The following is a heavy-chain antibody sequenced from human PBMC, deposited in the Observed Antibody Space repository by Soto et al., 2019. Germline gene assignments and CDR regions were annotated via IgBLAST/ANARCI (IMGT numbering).Heavy chain of an antibody. D-gene: IGHD3-16*01. CDR1: GGSFSGYY. V-gene: IGHV4-34*12. CDR3: ARSPLGYDYVRQTWREVGDSFDI. J-gene: IGHJ3*02. Sequence: SETLSLTCAVYGGSFSGYYWSWLRQAPGKGLEWIGELIHGGSTNYNPSLKSRVSFSLDTSKNQFSLHLMSVTAADTAVYYCARSPLGYDYVRQTWREVGDSFDIWGRGTMVT. CDR2: LIHGGST.